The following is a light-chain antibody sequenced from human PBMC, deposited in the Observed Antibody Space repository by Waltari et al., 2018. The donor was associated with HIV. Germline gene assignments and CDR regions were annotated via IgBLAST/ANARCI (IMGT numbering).Light chain of an antibody. CDR1: QSVLYSSNNKNY. V-gene: IGKV4-1*01. CDR2: WAS. Sequence: DIVMIQSPDSLAVSLGERATINCKSGQSVLYSSNNKNYLAWYQQKPGQPPKLLIYWASTRESGVPDRFSGSGSGTDFTLTISSLQAEDVAVYYCQQYYSTPFTFGPWTKVDIK. J-gene: IGKJ3*01. CDR3: QQYYSTPFT.